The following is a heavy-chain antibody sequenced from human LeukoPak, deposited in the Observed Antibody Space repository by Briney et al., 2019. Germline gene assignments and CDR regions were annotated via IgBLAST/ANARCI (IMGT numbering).Heavy chain of an antibody. D-gene: IGHD5-12*01. CDR3: SRGTPSGRDSGYEPAFAY. J-gene: IGHJ4*02. Sequence: ASVKVSCKPSGYTFTGFYMHWVRQAPGQGLEWMGWINPNSGVTNYAQRFRGRVTMTRDTSITTAYMELSRLTSDDTAVYYCSRGTPSGRDSGYEPAFAYWGQGTLVTVSS. V-gene: IGHV1-2*02. CDR2: INPNSGVT. CDR1: GYTFTGFY.